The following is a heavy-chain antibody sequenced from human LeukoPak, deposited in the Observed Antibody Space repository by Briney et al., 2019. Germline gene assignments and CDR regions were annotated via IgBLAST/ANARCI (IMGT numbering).Heavy chain of an antibody. Sequence: GASVKVSCKASGYTFTSYYMHWVRQAPGQGLEWMGIINPSGGSTSYAQKFQGRVTMTRDTSTSTVYMELSSLRSEDTAVYYCASRTEGGYGGKRRNQFDYWGQGTLVTVSS. J-gene: IGHJ4*02. CDR2: INPSGGST. D-gene: IGHD4-23*01. CDR1: GYTFTSYY. V-gene: IGHV1-46*01. CDR3: ASRTEGGYGGKRRNQFDY.